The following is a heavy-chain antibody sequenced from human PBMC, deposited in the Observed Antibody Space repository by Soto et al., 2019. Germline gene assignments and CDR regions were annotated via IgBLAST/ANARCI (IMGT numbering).Heavy chain of an antibody. Sequence: GGSLRLSCAASGFTFSTYSMNWVRQAPGKGLEWVSFISDSSSSTYYADSVKGRFTISRDNAKNTLYLQMNSLRAEDTAVYYCARDLSHYDSSGYYHSRYGMDVWGQGTTVTVSS. J-gene: IGHJ6*02. CDR1: GFTFSTYS. D-gene: IGHD3-22*01. V-gene: IGHV3-21*04. CDR2: ISDSSSST. CDR3: ARDLSHYDSSGYYHSRYGMDV.